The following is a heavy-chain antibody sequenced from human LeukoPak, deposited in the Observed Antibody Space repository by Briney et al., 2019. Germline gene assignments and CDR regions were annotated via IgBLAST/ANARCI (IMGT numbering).Heavy chain of an antibody. CDR1: GFAFSNYA. J-gene: IGHJ4*02. CDR3: AKKMAGKYYFDY. V-gene: IGHV3-23*01. D-gene: IGHD1-14*01. Sequence: GGSLRLSCAASGFAFSNYAMSWVRQAPGKGLEWISTISSSGGSTSYADSVQGRFTISRDNSKNTLYLQMISLRTEDTAVYYCAKKMAGKYYFDYWGQGTLVTVSS. CDR2: ISSSGGST.